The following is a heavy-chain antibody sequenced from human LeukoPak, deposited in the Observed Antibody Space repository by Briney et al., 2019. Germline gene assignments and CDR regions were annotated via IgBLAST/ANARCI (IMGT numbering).Heavy chain of an antibody. Sequence: ASVKVSCKASGYTFTSYDINWVRQATGQGLEWMGWMNPNSGHTGYAQKFQGRVTMTRDTSTSTVYMELSSLRSEDTAVYYCARESGKYCSGGSCYPSDYWGQGTLVTVSS. V-gene: IGHV1-8*01. CDR2: MNPNSGHT. CDR1: GYTFTSYD. D-gene: IGHD2-15*01. J-gene: IGHJ4*02. CDR3: ARESGKYCSGGSCYPSDY.